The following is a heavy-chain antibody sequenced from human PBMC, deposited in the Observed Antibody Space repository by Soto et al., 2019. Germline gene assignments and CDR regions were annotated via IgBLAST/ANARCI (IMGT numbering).Heavy chain of an antibody. D-gene: IGHD6-13*01. CDR3: AKDQGIAAAAIYVYYYYGMDV. Sequence: PGGSLRLSCAASGFTFSSYGMHWVRQAPGKGLEWVAVISYDGSNKYYADSVKSRFTISRDNSKNTLYLQMNSLRAEDTAVYYCAKDQGIAAAAIYVYYYYGMDVWGQGTTVTVSS. J-gene: IGHJ6*02. V-gene: IGHV3-30*18. CDR1: GFTFSSYG. CDR2: ISYDGSNK.